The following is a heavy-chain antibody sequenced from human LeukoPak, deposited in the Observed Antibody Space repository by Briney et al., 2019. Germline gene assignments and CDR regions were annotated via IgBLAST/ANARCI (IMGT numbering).Heavy chain of an antibody. CDR3: ARDRGTTLRYNWFDP. CDR2: IIPILGIA. CDR1: GYTFTSYG. D-gene: IGHD1-7*01. J-gene: IGHJ5*02. Sequence: KVSCKASGYTFTSYGISWVRQAPGQGLEWMGRIIPILGIANYAQKFQGRVTITADKSTSTAYMELSSLRSEDTAVYYCARDRGTTLRYNWFDPWGQGTLVTVSS. V-gene: IGHV1-69*04.